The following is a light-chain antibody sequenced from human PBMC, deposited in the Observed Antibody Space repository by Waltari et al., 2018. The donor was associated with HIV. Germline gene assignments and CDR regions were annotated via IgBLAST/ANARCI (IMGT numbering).Light chain of an antibody. V-gene: IGLV3-19*01. Sequence: SRLTQDPAVSVVLGQTVRITCQGDSLRSDYASWYQQKPGTDPKLLVYGKNYRPLGIPGRFLFSNSRDTSSLTITGARAEDEAAYYCDSRDSGSYQWVFGCGTTLTVL. CDR2: GKN. CDR1: SLRSDY. CDR3: DSRDSGSYQWV. J-gene: IGLJ3*02.